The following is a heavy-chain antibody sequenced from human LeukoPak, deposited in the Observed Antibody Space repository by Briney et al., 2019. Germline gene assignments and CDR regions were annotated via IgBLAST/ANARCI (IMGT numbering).Heavy chain of an antibody. V-gene: IGHV4-59*08. J-gene: IGHJ4*02. CDR1: GGSISSYY. Sequence: SETLSLTCTVSGGSISSYYWSWIRQPPGKGLEWIAYISDIGSINYNLSLRSRVTISLDTSKNQFSLKLSSVTAADTAVYYCAGHHPRNTVDFWGQGTLVTVSS. CDR3: AGHHPRNTVDF. CDR2: ISDIGSI. D-gene: IGHD2/OR15-2a*01.